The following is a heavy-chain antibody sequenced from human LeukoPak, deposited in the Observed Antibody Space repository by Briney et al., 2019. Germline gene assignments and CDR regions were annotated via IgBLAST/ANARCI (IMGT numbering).Heavy chain of an antibody. CDR3: VKDSSTTSWYVAFDD. D-gene: IGHD2-2*01. J-gene: IGHJ3*01. V-gene: IGHV3-23*01. CDR1: GLIFSSYA. CDR2: FGLYGGTT. Sequence: GPLRLSCAASGLIFSSYAMTWVRQAPGKGLEWVSSFGLYGGTTHYADSVKGRFTISRDNSKNTLYLQMTSLRADDTAVYYCVKDSSTTSWYVAFDDWGQGTMVAVSS.